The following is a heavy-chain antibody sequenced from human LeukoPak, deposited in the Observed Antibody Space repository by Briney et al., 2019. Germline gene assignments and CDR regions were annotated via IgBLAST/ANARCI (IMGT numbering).Heavy chain of an antibody. D-gene: IGHD3-10*01. CDR3: ARVGRFGELLQVDY. CDR1: GYTFTSYY. Sequence: ASVKVSCKASGYTFTSYYMHWVRQAPGQGLEWMGWINPNSGGTNYAQKFQGRVTMTRDTSISTAYMELSRLRSDDTAVYYCARVGRFGELLQVDYWGQGTLVTVSS. CDR2: INPNSGGT. V-gene: IGHV1-2*02. J-gene: IGHJ4*02.